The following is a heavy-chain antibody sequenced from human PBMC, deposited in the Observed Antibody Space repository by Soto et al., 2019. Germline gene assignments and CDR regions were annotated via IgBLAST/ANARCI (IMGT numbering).Heavy chain of an antibody. CDR1: GYPFGGYA. V-gene: IGHV1-18*01. CDR2: VSAHTGDS. J-gene: IGHJ4*02. Sequence: GASVKVSCKASGYPFGGYAIGWVRQAPGQGLEWMGWVSAHTGDSGYAQRFQGRVTLTTETSTSTAYMELRGLRSDDTAVYYCARPSTSYGDYGWSLAYWGQGTLVTVSS. CDR3: ARPSTSYGDYGWSLAY. D-gene: IGHD4-17*01.